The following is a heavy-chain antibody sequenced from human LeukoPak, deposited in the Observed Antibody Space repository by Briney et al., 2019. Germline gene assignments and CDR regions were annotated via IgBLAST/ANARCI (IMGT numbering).Heavy chain of an antibody. J-gene: IGHJ4*02. V-gene: IGHV1-18*01. Sequence: GGSVKVSCKASGYTFTNFGFSWVRHAPGQGLEWMGCISAYNGNTKYAEKVQGRVTLTTDTSTSTAFMELRSLRSDDTAVYYCARVRDIISFGALQMGIWGQGTLVTVSS. CDR2: ISAYNGNT. D-gene: IGHD3-10*01. CDR1: GYTFTNFG. CDR3: ARVRDIISFGALQMGI.